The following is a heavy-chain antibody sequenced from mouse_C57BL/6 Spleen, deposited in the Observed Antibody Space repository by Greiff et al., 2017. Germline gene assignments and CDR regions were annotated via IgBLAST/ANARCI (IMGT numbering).Heavy chain of an antibody. V-gene: IGHV1-54*01. Sequence: VQLQQSGAELVRPGTSVKVSCKASGYAFTNYLIEWVKQRPGKGLEWIGVINPGSGGTNYNEKFKGKATLTADKSSSTAYMQLSSLTSEDSAVYFCARSDYGSGGAAMDYWGQGTSVTVSS. CDR3: ARSDYGSGGAAMDY. D-gene: IGHD1-1*01. CDR1: GYAFTNYL. CDR2: INPGSGGT. J-gene: IGHJ4*01.